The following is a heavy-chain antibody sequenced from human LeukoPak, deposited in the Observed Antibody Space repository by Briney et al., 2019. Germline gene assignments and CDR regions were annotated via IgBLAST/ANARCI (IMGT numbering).Heavy chain of an antibody. CDR2: IYHSGST. Sequence: SGTLSLTCAVSGGSISSSNWWSWVRQPPGKGLEWIGEIYHSGSTNYNPSLKSRVTISVDKSKNQFSLKLSSVTAADTAVYYCARGGLDMGSSWYASRLTGYFDLWGRGTLVTVSS. V-gene: IGHV4-4*02. J-gene: IGHJ2*01. D-gene: IGHD6-13*01. CDR3: ARGGLDMGSSWYASRLTGYFDL. CDR1: GGSISSSNW.